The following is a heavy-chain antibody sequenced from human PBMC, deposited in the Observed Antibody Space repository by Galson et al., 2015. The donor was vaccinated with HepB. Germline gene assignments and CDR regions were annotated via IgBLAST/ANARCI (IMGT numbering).Heavy chain of an antibody. J-gene: IGHJ4*02. CDR2: ISYDGSNK. D-gene: IGHD3-9*01. CDR3: AKDYYDILTGYYIDPASDY. V-gene: IGHV3-30*18. CDR1: GFTFSSYG. Sequence: LRLSCAASGFTFSSYGMHWVRQAPGKGLEWVAVISYDGSNKYYADSVKGRFTISRDNSKNTLYLQMNSLRAEDTAVYYCAKDYYDILTGYYIDPASDYWGQGTLVTVSS.